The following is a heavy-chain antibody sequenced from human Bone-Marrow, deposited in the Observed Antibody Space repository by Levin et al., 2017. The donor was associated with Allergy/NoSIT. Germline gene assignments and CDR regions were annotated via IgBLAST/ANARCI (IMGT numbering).Heavy chain of an antibody. J-gene: IGHJ5*02. D-gene: IGHD1-14*01. Sequence: SQTLSLPCNVSGYSISSGFYYWSWLRQHPERGLELIGYLYYSGKTYYNPSLESRVTMSVDTSENHFSLRLNSVTAADTAGYYCARVRNRWFDPWGQGTLVTVSS. CDR2: LYYSGKT. V-gene: IGHV4-31*03. CDR3: ARVRNRWFDP. CDR1: GYSISSGFYY.